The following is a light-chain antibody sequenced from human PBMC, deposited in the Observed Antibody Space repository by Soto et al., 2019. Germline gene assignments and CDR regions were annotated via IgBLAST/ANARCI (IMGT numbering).Light chain of an antibody. Sequence: EIVMTQSPATLSVSPGERATLFCRASQSVGSNLAWYQQKPGQAPRLLIYGASTRATDIPARFSGSGSGTEFTLTISSLQSEDCAVYHCQQFDAWPRTFGPGTTVEVK. J-gene: IGKJ1*01. V-gene: IGKV3-15*01. CDR3: QQFDAWPRT. CDR2: GAS. CDR1: QSVGSN.